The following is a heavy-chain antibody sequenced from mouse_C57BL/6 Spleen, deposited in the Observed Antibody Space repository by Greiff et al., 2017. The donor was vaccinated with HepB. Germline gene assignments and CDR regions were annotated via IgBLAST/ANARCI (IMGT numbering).Heavy chain of an antibody. CDR3: AQEGYDAWFAY. Sequence: QVQLQQSGAELAKPGASVKLSCKTSGYTFTRYWMHWVKQRPGQGLEWIGYINPSSGYTKYNQKFKDKATLTADKSSSTAYMQLSSLTYEDSAVYYCAQEGYDAWFAYWGQGTLVTVSA. CDR2: INPSSGYT. V-gene: IGHV1-7*01. D-gene: IGHD2-3*01. J-gene: IGHJ3*01. CDR1: GYTFTRYW.